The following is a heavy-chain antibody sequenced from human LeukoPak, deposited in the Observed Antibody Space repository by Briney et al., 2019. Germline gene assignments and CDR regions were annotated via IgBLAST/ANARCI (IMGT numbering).Heavy chain of an antibody. V-gene: IGHV3-23*01. D-gene: IGHD6-13*01. J-gene: IGHJ4*02. Sequence: PGGSLRLSCSVSGLTSYTYAMSWVRQAPGKGLEWVSAISGRDGRTYYTDSVKGRFTISRDNSKNTLYLQMNSLRAEDTAVYYCCTSPSFGSSWYQFNYWGQGALVIVSS. CDR3: CTSPSFGSSWYQFNY. CDR1: GLTSYTYA. CDR2: ISGRDGRT.